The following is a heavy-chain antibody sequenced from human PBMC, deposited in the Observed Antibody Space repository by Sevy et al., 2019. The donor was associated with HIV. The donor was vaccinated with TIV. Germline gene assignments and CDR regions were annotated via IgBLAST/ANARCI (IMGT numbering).Heavy chain of an antibody. J-gene: IGHJ4*02. V-gene: IGHV3-64D*06. CDR2: ISSNGGSK. CDR1: GFTFSSYA. Sequence: GGSLRLSCSASGFTFSSYAMHWVRQAPGKGLEYVSGISSNGGSKYYADSVKGGFTISRDNSKNTLYLQMSRLRAEDTAVYYCVKDPNIAAAVTSFDYWGQGTLVTVSS. D-gene: IGHD6-13*01. CDR3: VKDPNIAAAVTSFDY.